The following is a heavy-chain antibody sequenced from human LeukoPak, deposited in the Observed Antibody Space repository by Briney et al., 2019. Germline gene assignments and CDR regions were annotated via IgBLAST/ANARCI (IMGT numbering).Heavy chain of an antibody. CDR2: IYSGGST. V-gene: IGHV3-53*01. CDR1: GFTVSSNY. CDR3: ATLATVTTLRYFDY. D-gene: IGHD4-17*01. Sequence: GGSLRLSCAASGFTVSSNYMSWVRQAPGKGLEWVSVIYSGGSTYYADSVKGRFTISRDNSKNTLYLQMNSLRAEDTAVYYCATLATVTTLRYFDYWGQGTLVTVSS. J-gene: IGHJ4*02.